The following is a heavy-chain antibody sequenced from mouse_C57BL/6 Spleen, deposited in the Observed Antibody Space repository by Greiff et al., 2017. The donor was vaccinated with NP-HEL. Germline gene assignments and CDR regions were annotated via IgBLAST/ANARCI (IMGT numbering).Heavy chain of an antibody. CDR1: GFTFSSYA. CDR2: ISDGGSYT. CDR3: ARSREAMDY. V-gene: IGHV5-4*03. J-gene: IGHJ4*01. Sequence: EVMLVESGGGLVKPGGSLKLSCAASGFTFSSYAMSWVRQTPEKRLEWVATISDGGSYTYYPDNVKGRFTISRDNAKNNLYLQMSHLKSEDTAMYYCARSREAMDYWGQGTSVTVSS.